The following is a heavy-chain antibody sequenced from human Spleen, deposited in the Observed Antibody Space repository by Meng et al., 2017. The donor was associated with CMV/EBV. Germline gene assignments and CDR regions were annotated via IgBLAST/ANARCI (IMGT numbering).Heavy chain of an antibody. Sequence: ASVKVSCKTSGYTFTEYYIHWVRQAPGQGLEWMGWINPNSGDTNYAQKFQGRVTMTRDTSISTAYMELSRLGSDDTAVYYCARHLGSYYYGMDVWGQETTVTVSS. CDR1: GYTFTEYY. V-gene: IGHV1-2*02. D-gene: IGHD3-10*01. CDR3: ARHLGSYYYGMDV. J-gene: IGHJ6*02. CDR2: INPNSGDT.